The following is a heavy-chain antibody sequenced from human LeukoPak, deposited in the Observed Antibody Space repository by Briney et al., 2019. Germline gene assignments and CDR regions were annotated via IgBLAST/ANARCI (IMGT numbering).Heavy chain of an antibody. J-gene: IGHJ4*02. CDR3: AGIRSNSGYYRGWWNY. Sequence: SETLSLTCAVYGGSFSGYYWSWIRQPPGKGLEWIGEINHSGSTNYNPSLKSRVTISVDTSKNQFSLKLSSVTAADTAVYYCAGIRSNSGYYRGWWNYWGQGTLVTVSS. D-gene: IGHD3-22*01. CDR1: GGSFSGYY. CDR2: INHSGST. V-gene: IGHV4-34*01.